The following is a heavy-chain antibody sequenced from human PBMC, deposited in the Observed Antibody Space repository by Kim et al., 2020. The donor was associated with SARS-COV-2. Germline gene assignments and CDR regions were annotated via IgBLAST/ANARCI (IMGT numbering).Heavy chain of an antibody. J-gene: IGHJ4*02. V-gene: IGHV1-69*13. D-gene: IGHD3-22*01. CDR3: ARGSDYYDSSGPPSGY. Sequence: SVKVSCKASGGTFSSYAISWVRQAPGQGLEWMGGIIPIFGTANYAQKFQGRVTITADESTSTAYMELSSLRSEDTAVYYCARGSDYYDSSGPPSGYWGQGTLVTVSS. CDR1: GGTFSSYA. CDR2: IIPIFGTA.